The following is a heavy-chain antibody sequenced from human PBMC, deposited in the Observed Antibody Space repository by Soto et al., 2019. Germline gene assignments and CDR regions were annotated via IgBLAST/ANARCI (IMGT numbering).Heavy chain of an antibody. J-gene: IGHJ5*02. D-gene: IGHD6-13*01. CDR1: GGTFSSYT. Sequence: GASVKVSCKASGGTFSSYTISWVRQAPGQGLEWMGRIIPILGIANYAQKFQGRVTITADKSTSTAYMELSSLRSEDTAVYYCARVPAAAGTVWFDPWDQGTLVTVSS. CDR2: IIPILGIA. CDR3: ARVPAAAGTVWFDP. V-gene: IGHV1-69*02.